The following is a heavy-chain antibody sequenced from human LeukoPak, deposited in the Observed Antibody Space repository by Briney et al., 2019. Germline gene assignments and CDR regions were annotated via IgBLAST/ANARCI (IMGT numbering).Heavy chain of an antibody. D-gene: IGHD5/OR15-5a*01. V-gene: IGHV4-61*08. CDR2: IYYSGST. CDR1: GGSTSSGDYY. Sequence: SETLSLTCTVSGGSTSSGDYYWSWIRQPPGKGLEWIGYIYYSGSTNYNPSLKSRVTISVDTSKNQFSLKLSSVTAADTAVYYCARGGRDSTIPDYWGQGTLVTVSS. J-gene: IGHJ4*02. CDR3: ARGGRDSTIPDY.